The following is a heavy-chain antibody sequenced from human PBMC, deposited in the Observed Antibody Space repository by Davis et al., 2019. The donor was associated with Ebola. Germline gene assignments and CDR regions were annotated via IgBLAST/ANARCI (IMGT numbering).Heavy chain of an antibody. J-gene: IGHJ5*02. D-gene: IGHD6-19*01. CDR1: GFTFDDFT. CDR2: IKYDGSDK. CDR3: AKDSGWQMSP. V-gene: IGHV3-7*01. Sequence: PGGSLRLSCAASGFTFDDFTMHWVRQAPGKGLEWVGKIKYDGSDKYYVDSVKGRFTISRDNAKNSLYLQMNSLTVEDTAIYYCAKDSGWQMSPWGQGTLVIVSS.